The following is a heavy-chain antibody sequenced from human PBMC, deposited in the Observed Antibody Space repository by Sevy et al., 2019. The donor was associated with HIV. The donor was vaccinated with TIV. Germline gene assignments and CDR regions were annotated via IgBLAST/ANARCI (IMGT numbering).Heavy chain of an antibody. V-gene: IGHV3-53*01. J-gene: IGHJ3*02. CDR3: ARVVTVTGGFDI. Sequence: GGSLRLSCAASGFTVSSNYMSWVRQAPGKGLEWVSSIYSSGSTYYADSVKGRFTITRDNSKNTLYLQMNSLRAEDAAVYYCARVVTVTGGFDIWGQGTMVTVSS. CDR2: IYSSGST. D-gene: IGHD4-17*01. CDR1: GFTVSSNY.